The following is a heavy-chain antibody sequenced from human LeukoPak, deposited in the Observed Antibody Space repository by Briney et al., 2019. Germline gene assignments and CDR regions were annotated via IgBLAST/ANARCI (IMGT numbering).Heavy chain of an antibody. CDR3: ARVERGYSYGYELKHHYYFDY. J-gene: IGHJ4*02. D-gene: IGHD5-18*01. V-gene: IGHV1-18*01. CDR1: GYTFTSYG. CDR2: ISAYNGNT. Sequence: ASVKVSCKASGYTFTSYGISWVRQARGQGLEWMGWISAYNGNTNYAQKLQGRVTMTTDTSTSTAYMELRSLRSDDTAVYYCARVERGYSYGYELKHHYYFDYWGQGTLVTVSS.